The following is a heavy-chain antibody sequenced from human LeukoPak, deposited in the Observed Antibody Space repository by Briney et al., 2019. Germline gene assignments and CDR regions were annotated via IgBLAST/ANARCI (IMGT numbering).Heavy chain of an antibody. J-gene: IGHJ6*02. CDR3: ARNRGGRYSSGWYYYYYGMDV. D-gene: IGHD6-19*01. V-gene: IGHV4-39*07. CDR2: IYYSGST. CDR1: GGSISSSSYY. Sequence: SETLSLTCTVSGGSISSSSYYWGWIRQPPGKGLEWIGSIYYSGSTYYNPSLKSRVTISVDTSKNQFSLKLSSVTAADTAVYYCARNRGGRYSSGWYYYYYGMDVWGQGTTVTVSS.